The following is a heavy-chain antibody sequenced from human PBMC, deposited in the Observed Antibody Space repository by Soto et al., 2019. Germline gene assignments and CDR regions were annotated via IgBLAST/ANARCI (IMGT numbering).Heavy chain of an antibody. CDR1: GFTFSTHW. Sequence: GGSLRLSCVASGFTFSTHWMSWVRQLPGKGLEWVANIKQDGSEKYYVDSVKGRFIISRDNAKNSLYLQMNSLRAEDTAVYYCARDDYRDYYYYMDVWGKGTTVTVSS. D-gene: IGHD4-17*01. V-gene: IGHV3-7*01. CDR2: IKQDGSEK. J-gene: IGHJ6*03. CDR3: ARDDYRDYYYYMDV.